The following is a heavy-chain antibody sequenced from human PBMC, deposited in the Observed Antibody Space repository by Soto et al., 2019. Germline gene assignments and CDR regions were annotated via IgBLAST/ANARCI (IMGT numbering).Heavy chain of an antibody. V-gene: IGHV3-23*01. CDR3: AKRGRYYYDTSGYGY. J-gene: IGHJ4*02. D-gene: IGHD3-22*01. Sequence: EEQLLESGGGLVQPGGSLRLSCAASGFTFSSYAMSWVRQAPGKGLEWVSAISGSGGSTYYADSVKGRFTISRDNSKNTLYLQMNSLRAEDTAVYYCAKRGRYYYDTSGYGYWGQGTLVTVSS. CDR2: ISGSGGST. CDR1: GFTFSSYA.